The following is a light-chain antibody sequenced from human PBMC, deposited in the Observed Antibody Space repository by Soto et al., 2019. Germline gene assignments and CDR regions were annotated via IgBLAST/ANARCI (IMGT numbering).Light chain of an antibody. CDR1: QSVSSY. J-gene: IGKJ5*01. Sequence: EIVLTQSPATLSLSPGERATLSCRASQSVSSYLAWYQQKPGQAPRLLIYDASNRAADIPARFSGSGSGTDFTLTISSLEPEYFAVYFCQQRSNWPLITFAQETRLEIK. CDR2: DAS. CDR3: QQRSNWPLIT. V-gene: IGKV3-11*01.